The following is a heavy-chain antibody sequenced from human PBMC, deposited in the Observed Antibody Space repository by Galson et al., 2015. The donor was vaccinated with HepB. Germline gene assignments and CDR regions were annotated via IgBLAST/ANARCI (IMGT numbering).Heavy chain of an antibody. D-gene: IGHD6-19*01. CDR2: FDPEDGET. Sequence: SVKVSCKVSGYTLTELSMHWVRQAPGKGLEWMGGFDPEDGETIYAQKFQGRVTMTEDTSTDTAYMELSSLRSEDTAVYYCATAIAVAGRAPLRYFDLWGRGTLVTVSS. J-gene: IGHJ2*01. CDR3: ATAIAVAGRAPLRYFDL. V-gene: IGHV1-24*01. CDR1: GYTLTELS.